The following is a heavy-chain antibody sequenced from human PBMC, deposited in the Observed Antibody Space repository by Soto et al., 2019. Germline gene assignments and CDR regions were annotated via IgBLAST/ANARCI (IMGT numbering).Heavy chain of an antibody. V-gene: IGHV4-4*07. J-gene: IGHJ5*02. Sequence: QVQLQESGPGLVKPSETLSLTCTVSGASISGFYWSWIRKSAGKGLEWIGRIYATGTTDNKPSLKSRVMLQVATSKKQFALKLRSVPAAATAVYYCVRDGTKTLRDWFDPWGQGISVTVSS. D-gene: IGHD1-1*01. CDR1: GASISGFY. CDR3: VRDGTKTLRDWFDP. CDR2: IYATGTT.